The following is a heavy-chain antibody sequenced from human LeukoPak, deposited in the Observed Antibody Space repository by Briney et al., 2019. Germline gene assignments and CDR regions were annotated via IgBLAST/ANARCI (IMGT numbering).Heavy chain of an antibody. CDR2: IDYSGNS. V-gene: IGHV4-59*01. CDR1: GGSISSYS. CDR3: ARAGHCSGGRCYYFDY. J-gene: IGHJ4*02. Sequence: PSETLSLACTVSGGSISSYSWNWIRQPPGMGLEWIGHIDYSGNSNYNPSLKSRVTISVDTSKNQFSLKLSSVTAADTAVYYCARAGHCSGGRCYYFDYWGQGTLVTVSS. D-gene: IGHD2-15*01.